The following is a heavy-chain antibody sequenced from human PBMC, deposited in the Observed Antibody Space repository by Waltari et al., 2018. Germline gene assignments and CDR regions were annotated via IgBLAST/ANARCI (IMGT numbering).Heavy chain of an antibody. CDR1: GYTFTGYY. J-gene: IGHJ5*02. CDR3: ARDPYSSSSAWFYP. V-gene: IGHV1-2*06. CDR2: INPSSGGT. D-gene: IGHD6-6*01. Sequence: QVQLVQSGAEVQKPGASVKVSCKASGYTFTGYYTHWVRPAPGQGLEWMGRINPSSGGTNYAQKFQDRVTMTRDTSISTAYFELSRLRSDDTAVYYCARDPYSSSSAWFYPWGQGTLVTVSS.